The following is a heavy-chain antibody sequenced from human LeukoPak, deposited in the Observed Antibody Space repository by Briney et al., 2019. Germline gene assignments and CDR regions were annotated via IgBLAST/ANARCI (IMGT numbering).Heavy chain of an antibody. Sequence: GGSLRLSCAASGFTFSSYGMSWVRQTPGKGLEWVSAISGSGGSTYYADSVKGRFTISRDNSKNTLYLQMNSLRAEDTAVYYCANVVWFGELSDFDIWGQGTMVTVSS. J-gene: IGHJ3*02. CDR3: ANVVWFGELSDFDI. D-gene: IGHD3-10*01. CDR1: GFTFSSYG. V-gene: IGHV3-23*01. CDR2: ISGSGGST.